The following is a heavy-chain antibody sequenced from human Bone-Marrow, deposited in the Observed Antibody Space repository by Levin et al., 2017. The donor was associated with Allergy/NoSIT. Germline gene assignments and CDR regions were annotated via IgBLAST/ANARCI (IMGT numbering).Heavy chain of an antibody. Sequence: SETLSLTCAVYGGSFSGYYWSWIRQPPGKGLEWIGEINHSGSTNYNPSLKSRVTISVDTSKNQFSLKLSSVTAADTAVYYCARGRGYSYVHYYYYMDGWGKGTTVTVSS. J-gene: IGHJ6*03. CDR2: INHSGST. V-gene: IGHV4-34*01. CDR1: GGSFSGYY. D-gene: IGHD5-18*01. CDR3: ARGRGYSYVHYYYYMDG.